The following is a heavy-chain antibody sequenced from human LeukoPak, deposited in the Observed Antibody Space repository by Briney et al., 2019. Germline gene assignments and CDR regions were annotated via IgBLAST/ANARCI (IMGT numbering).Heavy chain of an antibody. J-gene: IGHJ4*02. CDR3: ARGGSRVVTYGNFDY. D-gene: IGHD2-21*02. Sequence: ASVKVSCTASGYTFTSYAISWVRQAPGQGLEWMGWISTYSGNTNYAQKLQGRITMTTETSTSTAYMELRSLRSDATAVYYCARGGSRVVTYGNFDYWGQGTLVTVSS. V-gene: IGHV1-18*04. CDR2: ISTYSGNT. CDR1: GYTFTSYA.